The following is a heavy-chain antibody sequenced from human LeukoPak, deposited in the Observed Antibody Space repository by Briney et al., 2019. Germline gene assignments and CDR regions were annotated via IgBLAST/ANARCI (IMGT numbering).Heavy chain of an antibody. D-gene: IGHD2-15*01. J-gene: IGHJ4*02. CDR2: TSASGSKT. V-gene: IGHV3-23*01. Sequence: GGSLRLSCAASGFSFSRYAMSWVRQAPGKGLEYLSGTSASGSKTQYADSVKGRFTISRDNSKNTLSLQMNSLMADDTAVYYCASRPVSDIGPLDYWGQGTLVIVSS. CDR3: ASRPVSDIGPLDY. CDR1: GFSFSRYA.